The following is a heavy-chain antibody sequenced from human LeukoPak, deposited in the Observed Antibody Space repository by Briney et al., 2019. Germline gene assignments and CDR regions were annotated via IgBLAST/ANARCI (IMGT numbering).Heavy chain of an antibody. CDR1: GFTFSKYW. CDR3: ATKQWLAPPPDS. J-gene: IGHJ4*02. CDR2: INTDRTVT. D-gene: IGHD6-19*01. Sequence: HPGGSLRLSCAASGFTFSKYWMLWVRQAPGKGLESVSRINTDRTVTTYADSVKGRFTVSRDNADNTMFLQMNSVRDEDTAVYYCATKQWLAPPPDSWGQGTPVTVSS. V-gene: IGHV3-74*01.